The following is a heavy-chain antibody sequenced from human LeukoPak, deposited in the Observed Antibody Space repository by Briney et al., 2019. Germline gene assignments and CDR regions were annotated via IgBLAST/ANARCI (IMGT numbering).Heavy chain of an antibody. D-gene: IGHD3-22*01. CDR3: AKDMIVAL. V-gene: IGHV3-23*01. CDR1: GISFSKYG. Sequence: PGGSLRLSCAASGISFSKYGMSWVRQAPGKGLEWVSAISSSGGSTYYAEPVKGRFTISRDNSKNTLYLQMNSLRAEDTAVYYCAKDMIVALWGQGTLVTVSS. CDR2: ISSSGGST. J-gene: IGHJ4*02.